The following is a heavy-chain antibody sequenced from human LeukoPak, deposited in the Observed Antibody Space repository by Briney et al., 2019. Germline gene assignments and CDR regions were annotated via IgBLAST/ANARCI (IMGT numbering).Heavy chain of an antibody. CDR1: GGSISCGSYY. Sequence: SETLSLTCTVSGGSISCGSYYWNWIRQPAGKRLEWLGNIFTRGTTNYNASLESRLTISLDTARNQFSLYLSSVTAADTAMYFCARSSLAVYFDYWGQGTLVTASS. CDR2: IFTRGTT. CDR3: ARSSLAVYFDY. D-gene: IGHD6-19*01. J-gene: IGHJ4*02. V-gene: IGHV4-61*09.